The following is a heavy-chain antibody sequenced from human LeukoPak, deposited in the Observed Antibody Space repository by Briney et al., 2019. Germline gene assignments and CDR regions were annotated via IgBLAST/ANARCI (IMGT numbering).Heavy chain of an antibody. J-gene: IGHJ4*02. V-gene: IGHV4-59*12. CDR3: ARDLMAGATDR. CDR2: IYYSGST. Sequence: PSETLSLTCTVSGGSISSYYWSWIRQPPGKGLEWIGYIYYSGSTYYNPSLKSRVTISVDTSKNQFSLKLSSVTAADTAVYYCARDLMAGATDRWGQGTLVTVSS. D-gene: IGHD1-26*01. CDR1: GGSISSYY.